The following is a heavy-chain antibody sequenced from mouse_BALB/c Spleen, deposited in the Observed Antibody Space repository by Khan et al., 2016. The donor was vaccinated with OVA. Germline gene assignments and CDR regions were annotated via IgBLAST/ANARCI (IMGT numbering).Heavy chain of an antibody. J-gene: IGHJ4*01. D-gene: IGHD2-12*01. Sequence: QLKESGPGLVKPSQSLSLTCTVTGYSITNDYAWNWIRQFPGNKLEWMGYISYTGSTRYNPSLKSRISITRDTSKNQFFLQLKSVTTEDTATYYCARSLYYSYGDALDFWGRGTSVTVSS. CDR1: GYSITNDYA. CDR3: ARSLYYSYGDALDF. CDR2: ISYTGST. V-gene: IGHV3-2*02.